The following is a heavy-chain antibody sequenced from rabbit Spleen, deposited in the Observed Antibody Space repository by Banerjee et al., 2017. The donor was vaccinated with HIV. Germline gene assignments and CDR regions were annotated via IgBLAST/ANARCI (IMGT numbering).Heavy chain of an antibody. J-gene: IGHJ6*01. Sequence: LEESGGDLVKPEGSLTLTCTASGFSFSNSYWICWVRQAPGKGLEWIGCIYAGSSGFTYYATWAKGRFTCSKTSSTTVTLQMTRLTAADTATYFCARDTSSSFSSYGMDLWGPGTLVTVS. CDR3: ARDTSSSFSSYGMDL. V-gene: IGHV1S45*01. CDR1: GFSFSNSYW. CDR2: IYAGSSGFT. D-gene: IGHD1-1*01.